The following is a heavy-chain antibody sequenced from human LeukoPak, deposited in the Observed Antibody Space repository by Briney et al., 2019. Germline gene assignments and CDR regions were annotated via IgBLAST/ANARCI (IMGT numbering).Heavy chain of an antibody. CDR1: GYTFTSYG. V-gene: IGHV1-18*01. D-gene: IGHD1-26*01. J-gene: IGHJ4*02. CDR2: ISAYNGNT. Sequence: GASVKVSCKASGYTFTSYGISWVRQAPGQGLEWMGWISAYNGNTNYAQKLQGRVTMTTDTSTSTAYMELRSLGPDDTAVYYCARQSERWELLIRDWGQGTLVTVSS. CDR3: ARQSERWELLIRD.